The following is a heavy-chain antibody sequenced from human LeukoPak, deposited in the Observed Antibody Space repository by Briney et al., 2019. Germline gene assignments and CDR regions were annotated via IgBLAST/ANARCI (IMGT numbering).Heavy chain of an antibody. D-gene: IGHD2-2*01. CDR3: AKVNGSSSSPDGGYFDY. J-gene: IGHJ4*02. CDR1: GFTLSSYA. V-gene: IGHV3-23*01. CDR2: ISGSGGST. Sequence: GRSLRLSCAASGFTLSSYAMSCVRQAPGKGLEWVSAISGSGGSTYYADSVKGRFTISRDNSKNTLYLQMNSLRAEDTAVYYCAKVNGSSSSPDGGYFDYWGQGTLVTVSS.